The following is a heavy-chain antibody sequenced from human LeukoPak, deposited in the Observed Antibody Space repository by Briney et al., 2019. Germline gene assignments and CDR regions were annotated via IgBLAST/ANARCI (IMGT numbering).Heavy chain of an antibody. CDR2: IYHSGST. CDR1: GYSISSGYY. Sequence: SETLSLTCAVSGYSISSGYYWGWIRQPPGKGLEWIGSIYHSGSTYYNPSLKSRVTISVDTSKNQFSLKLSSVTAADAAVYYCARDRRYSSSWLFDYWGQGTLVTVSS. CDR3: ARDRRYSSSWLFDY. D-gene: IGHD6-13*01. J-gene: IGHJ4*02. V-gene: IGHV4-38-2*02.